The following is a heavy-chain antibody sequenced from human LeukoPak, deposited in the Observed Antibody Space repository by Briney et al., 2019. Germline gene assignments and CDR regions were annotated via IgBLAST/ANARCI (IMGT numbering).Heavy chain of an antibody. D-gene: IGHD3-3*01. CDR3: AHTVWSGNYFDY. V-gene: IGHV3-74*01. CDR2: INSDERST. Sequence: GGSLRLSCAASGFTFSTSWMHWVRHVPGKGLVWVSRINSDERSTDYEDSVKGRFTISRDNTKNTLYLQMNSLRVEDTAMYYCAHTVWSGNYFDYWGQGTLVTVSS. J-gene: IGHJ4*02. CDR1: GFTFSTSW.